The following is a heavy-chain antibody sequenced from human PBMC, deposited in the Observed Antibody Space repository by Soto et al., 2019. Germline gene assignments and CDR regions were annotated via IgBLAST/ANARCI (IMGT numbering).Heavy chain of an antibody. J-gene: IGHJ6*03. D-gene: IGHD6-6*01. Sequence: SETLSLTCTVSGGSISSESYFWGRVRQPSGKGLEWIGDINHSGSTYYNPSLKGRVTISVDTSKNQFSLKLSSVTAADTAVYYCARGGIAARYMDVWGKGTTVTVSS. CDR2: INHSGST. V-gene: IGHV4-39*07. CDR3: ARGGIAARYMDV. CDR1: GGSISSESYF.